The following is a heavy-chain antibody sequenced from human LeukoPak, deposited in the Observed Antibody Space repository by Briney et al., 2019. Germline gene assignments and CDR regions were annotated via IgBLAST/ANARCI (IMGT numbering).Heavy chain of an antibody. CDR3: AGALRPLDY. D-gene: IGHD3-16*01. CDR2: IKEEGSEK. Sequence: GGSLRLSCAASGFTFTSHWMTWVRQAPGKVLEWVANIKEEGSEKYYVDSVKGRFTISRDNAKNSLYLQMNSLRVEDTAVYYCAGALRPLDYWGQGTLVTVSS. V-gene: IGHV3-7*03. J-gene: IGHJ4*02. CDR1: GFTFTSHW.